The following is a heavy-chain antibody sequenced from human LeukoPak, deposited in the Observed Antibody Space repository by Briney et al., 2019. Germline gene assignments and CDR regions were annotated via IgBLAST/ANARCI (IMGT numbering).Heavy chain of an antibody. D-gene: IGHD5-12*01. J-gene: IGHJ4*02. V-gene: IGHV4-39*07. CDR2: IYYSGST. CDR1: GGSISSSSYY. Sequence: PSETLSLTCTVSGGSISSSSYYWGWIRQPPGKGLEWIGSIYYSGSTYYNPSLKSRVTISVDTSKNQFSLKLSSVTAADTAVYYCARAPPYSGYDYYFDYWGQGTLVTVSS. CDR3: ARAPPYSGYDYYFDY.